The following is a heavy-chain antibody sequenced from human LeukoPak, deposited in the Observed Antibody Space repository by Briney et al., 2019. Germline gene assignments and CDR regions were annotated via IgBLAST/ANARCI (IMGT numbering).Heavy chain of an antibody. CDR2: INSDGSST. D-gene: IGHD6-19*01. V-gene: IGHV3-74*01. J-gene: IGHJ3*02. CDR1: GFTFSSYW. Sequence: GGSLRLSCAASGFTFSSYWMHWVRQAPGKGLVWVSRINSDGSSTSYADSVKGRFTISRDNAKNSLYLQMNSLRAEDTAVYYCARDESSGWYKGNAFDIWGQGTMVTVSS. CDR3: ARDESSGWYKGNAFDI.